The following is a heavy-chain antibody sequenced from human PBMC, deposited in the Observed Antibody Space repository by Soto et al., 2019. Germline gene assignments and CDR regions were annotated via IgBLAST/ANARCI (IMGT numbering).Heavy chain of an antibody. V-gene: IGHV4-31*03. J-gene: IGHJ4*02. CDR3: AREELMVYALDY. CDR2: IYYSGST. Sequence: SETLSLTCTVSGGSISSGGYYWSWIRQHPGKGLEWIGYIYYSGSTYYNPSLKSRVTISVDTSKNQFSLKLSSVTAADTAVYYCAREELMVYALDYWGQGTPVTVSS. CDR1: GGSISSGGYY. D-gene: IGHD2-8*01.